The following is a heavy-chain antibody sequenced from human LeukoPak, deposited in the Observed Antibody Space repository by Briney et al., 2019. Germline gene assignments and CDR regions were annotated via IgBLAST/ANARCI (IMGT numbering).Heavy chain of an antibody. D-gene: IGHD6-13*01. CDR2: IYYSGNT. J-gene: IGHJ4*02. CDR3: ARVNRGDSSSWYEESFDY. CDR1: GDSISGSRYY. V-gene: IGHV4-39*07. Sequence: PSETLSLTCTVSGDSISGSRYYWGWIRQPPGKGLEWVGNIYYSGNTYFKPSLKSRVTISVDTSKNQFSLKLSSVTAADTAVYYCARVNRGDSSSWYEESFDYWGQGTLVTVSS.